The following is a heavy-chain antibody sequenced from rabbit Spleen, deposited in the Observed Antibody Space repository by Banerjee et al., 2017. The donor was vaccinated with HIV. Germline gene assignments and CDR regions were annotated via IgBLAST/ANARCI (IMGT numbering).Heavy chain of an antibody. Sequence: QSLEESGGDLVKPGASLTLTCTASGFSFSSSDYMCWVRQAPGKGLEWISCIAGSSGVTYYANWAKGRFTISKTSSTTVTLQMTSLTAADTATYFCARNFDLWGPGTLVTVS. J-gene: IGHJ4*01. CDR3: ARNFDL. CDR2: IAGSSGVT. CDR1: GFSFSSSDY. V-gene: IGHV1S40*01.